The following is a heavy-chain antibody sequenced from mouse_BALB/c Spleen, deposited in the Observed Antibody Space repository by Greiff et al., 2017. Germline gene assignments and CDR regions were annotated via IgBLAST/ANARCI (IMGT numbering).Heavy chain of an antibody. CDR2: IDPANGNT. D-gene: IGHD2-4*01. CDR1: GFNIKDTY. CDR3: AVNYDSSYAMDY. J-gene: IGHJ4*01. V-gene: IGHV14-3*02. Sequence: EVQLQQSGAELVKPGASVKLSCTASGFNIKDTYMHWVKQRPEQGLEWIGRIDPANGNTKYDPKFQGKATITAETSSNTAYLQLSSLTSEDTAVYYCAVNYDSSYAMDYWGQGTSVTVSS.